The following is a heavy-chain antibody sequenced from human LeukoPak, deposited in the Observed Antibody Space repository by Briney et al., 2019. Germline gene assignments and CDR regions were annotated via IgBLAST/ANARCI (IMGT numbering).Heavy chain of an antibody. CDR3: AREDLEMATIKGHDY. CDR2: INPNSGGT. J-gene: IGHJ4*02. V-gene: IGHV1-2*02. Sequence: ASVKFSCKASGYTFTGYYMHWVRQAPGQGLEWMGWINPNSGGTNYAQKFQGRVTMTRDTPISTAYMELSRLRSDDTAVYYCAREDLEMATIKGHDYWGQGTLVTVSS. CDR1: GYTFTGYY. D-gene: IGHD5-24*01.